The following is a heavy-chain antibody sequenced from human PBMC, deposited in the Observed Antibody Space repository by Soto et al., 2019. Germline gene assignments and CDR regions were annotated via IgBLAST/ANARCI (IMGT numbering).Heavy chain of an antibody. CDR2: IYWDDDK. Sequence: QVTLAESGPTRVKPTQTLTLTCTFSGFSLATSGVGVGWVRQPPGKALERLALIYWDDDKRYSPSLRSRLTVTKDTSRNQVVLTMTNMDPVDTATYYCAHRVGLQGNWNGGYFDFWGQGALVTVSS. CDR1: GFSLATSGVG. J-gene: IGHJ4*02. CDR3: AHRVGLQGNWNGGYFDF. V-gene: IGHV2-5*02. D-gene: IGHD1-1*01.